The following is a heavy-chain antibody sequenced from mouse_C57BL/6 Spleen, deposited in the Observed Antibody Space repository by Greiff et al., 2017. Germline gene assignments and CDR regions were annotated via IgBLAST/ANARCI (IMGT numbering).Heavy chain of an antibody. CDR1: GYTFTSYW. CDR2: IDPSDSYT. V-gene: IGHV1-59*01. D-gene: IGHD4-1*01. Sequence: QVQLQQSGAELVRPGTSVKLSCKASGYTFTSYWMHWVKQRPGQGLEWIGVIDPSDSYTNYNQKFKGKATLTVDTSSSTAYMQLSSLTSEDSAVYYCALTGYYFDYWGQGTTLTVSS. J-gene: IGHJ2*01. CDR3: ALTGYYFDY.